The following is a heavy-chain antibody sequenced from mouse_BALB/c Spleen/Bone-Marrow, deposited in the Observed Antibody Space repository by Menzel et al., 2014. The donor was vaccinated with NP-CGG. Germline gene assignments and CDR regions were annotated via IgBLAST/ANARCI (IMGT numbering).Heavy chain of an antibody. Sequence: VQLQQSGPELVKPGASVKISCKTSGYTFTEYTMHWVKQSHGKSLEWIGGINPNNGGTSYNQKFKGKATLTVDKSSSAAIMQLRSLSSEASAFFSCASGTYWYFDFWGAGTTVTVSS. V-gene: IGHV1-18*01. J-gene: IGHJ1*01. CDR3: ASGTYWYFDF. CDR2: INPNNGGT. CDR1: GYTFTEYT.